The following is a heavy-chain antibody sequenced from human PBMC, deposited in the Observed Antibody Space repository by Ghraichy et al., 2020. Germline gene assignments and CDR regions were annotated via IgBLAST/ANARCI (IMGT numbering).Heavy chain of an antibody. V-gene: IGHV4-39*01. J-gene: IGHJ4*02. CDR2: IYYSGSS. CDR1: GGSISSSSYY. CDR3: ARGYNYPGRDSWPGEDI. Sequence: SETLSLTCTVSGGSISSSSYYWGWIRQPPGKGLEWIGSIYYSGSSYYNSSLKSRVTISVDTSKNQFSLKVTSVTAADTAVYYCARGYNYPGRDSWPGEDIWGQGTLVTVSS. D-gene: IGHD5-18*01.